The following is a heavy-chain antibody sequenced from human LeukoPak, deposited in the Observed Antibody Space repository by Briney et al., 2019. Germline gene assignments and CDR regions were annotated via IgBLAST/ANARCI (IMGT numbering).Heavy chain of an antibody. CDR3: ARDRAAYPADAFDI. Sequence: GRSLRLSCAASGFTFSSYAMHWVRQAPGKGLEWVAVISYDGSNKYYADSVKGRFTISRDNSKNTLYLQMNSLRAEDTAVYYCARDRAAYPADAFDIWGQGTMVTVSS. CDR2: ISYDGSNK. D-gene: IGHD2-2*01. J-gene: IGHJ3*02. V-gene: IGHV3-30*04. CDR1: GFTFSSYA.